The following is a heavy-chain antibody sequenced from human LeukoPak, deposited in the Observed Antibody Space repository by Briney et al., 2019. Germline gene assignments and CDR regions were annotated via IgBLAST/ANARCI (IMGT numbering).Heavy chain of an antibody. J-gene: IGHJ5*02. Sequence: ASVKVSCKTSGYSFTDYYMHWVRQAPGQGLEWMGWINPNSGGTSSAQKSQGRVTMTRDTSITTVYMEVSWLTSDDTAIYYCARADRLDGGPYLIGPWGQGTLVTVSS. CDR1: GYSFTDYY. D-gene: IGHD2-21*01. V-gene: IGHV1-2*02. CDR2: INPNSGGT. CDR3: ARADRLDGGPYLIGP.